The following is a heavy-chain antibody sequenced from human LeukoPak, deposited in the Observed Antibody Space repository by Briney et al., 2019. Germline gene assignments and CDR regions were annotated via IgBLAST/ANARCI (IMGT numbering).Heavy chain of an antibody. CDR2: ISGSGGST. J-gene: IGHJ4*02. Sequence: GRSLRLSCAASGFTFSSYAMSWVRQAPGKGLEWVSAISGSGGSTYYADSVKGRFTISRDNSKNTLYLQMNSLRAEDTAVYYCAKDRYSSSWYFDYWGQGTLVTVSS. V-gene: IGHV3-23*01. D-gene: IGHD6-13*01. CDR3: AKDRYSSSWYFDY. CDR1: GFTFSSYA.